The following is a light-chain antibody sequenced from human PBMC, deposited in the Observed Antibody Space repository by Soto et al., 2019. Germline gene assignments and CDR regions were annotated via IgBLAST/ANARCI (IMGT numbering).Light chain of an antibody. CDR2: GAS. J-gene: IGKJ5*01. CDR1: QSLSSN. Sequence: EIVLTQSPATLSASPGEGATLSCRASQSLSSNLAWYQQKPGQAPRLLIYGASTRATGVPARFSGSGSGTDFSLTIRGLKPEDFAVYYCQQYRMSPHTFGQGTRLE. V-gene: IGKV3-15*01. CDR3: QQYRMSPHT.